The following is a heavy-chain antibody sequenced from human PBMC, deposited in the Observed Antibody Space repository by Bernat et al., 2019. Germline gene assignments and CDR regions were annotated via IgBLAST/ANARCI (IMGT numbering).Heavy chain of an antibody. J-gene: IGHJ3*02. V-gene: IGHV2-5*02. CDR3: AASLGGFLGAVNHTFDI. CDR2: IYWDDDK. CDR1: GFSLITTGVG. D-gene: IGHD3-3*01. Sequence: QITLKESGPTLVKPTQTLTLTCAFSGFSLITTGVGVGWIRQPPGKALEWLALIYWDDDKYYSPSLKSRLTITKDTSKNQVVLTMTNMDPVDTTTYYCAASLGGFLGAVNHTFDIWGQGAMVTVSS.